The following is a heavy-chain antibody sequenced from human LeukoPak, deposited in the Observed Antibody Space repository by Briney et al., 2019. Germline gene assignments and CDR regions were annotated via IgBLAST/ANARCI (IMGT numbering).Heavy chain of an antibody. J-gene: IGHJ4*02. CDR3: ARVWFGYFFQ. D-gene: IGHD3-10*01. Sequence: GGSLRLSCAASGFTFSSYVMTWVRQAPGKGLEWVSGISGSGGTTFYADSVKGRFTISRDNSKNTPFLQMNSLRVEDTAVYYCARVWFGYFFQWGQGALVTVSS. CDR2: ISGSGGTT. V-gene: IGHV3-23*01. CDR1: GFTFSSYV.